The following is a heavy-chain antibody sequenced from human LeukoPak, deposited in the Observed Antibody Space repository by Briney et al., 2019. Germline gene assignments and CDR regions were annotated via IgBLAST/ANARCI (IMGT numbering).Heavy chain of an antibody. CDR1: GYSFTSYW. CDR3: ASQGRYDSSGYYFADY. Sequence: GESLQISCKGSGYSFTSYWIGWVRQMPGKGLEWMGIIYPGDSDTRYSPSFQGQVTISADKSISTAYLQWSSLKASDTAMYYCASQGRYDSSGYYFADYWGQGTLVTVSS. D-gene: IGHD3-22*01. J-gene: IGHJ4*02. V-gene: IGHV5-51*01. CDR2: IYPGDSDT.